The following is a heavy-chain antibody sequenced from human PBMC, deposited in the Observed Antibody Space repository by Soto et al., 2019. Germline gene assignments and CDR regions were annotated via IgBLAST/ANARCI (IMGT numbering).Heavy chain of an antibody. CDR3: ARGNYYDSSGYPHPMGY. CDR1: GGTFSSYA. D-gene: IGHD3-22*01. V-gene: IGHV1-69*01. J-gene: IGHJ4*02. Sequence: KASGGTFSSYAISWVRQAPGQGLEWMGGIIPIFGTANYAQKFQGRVTITADESTSTAYMELSSLRSEDTAVYYCARGNYYDSSGYPHPMGYWGQGTRVTV. CDR2: IIPIFGTA.